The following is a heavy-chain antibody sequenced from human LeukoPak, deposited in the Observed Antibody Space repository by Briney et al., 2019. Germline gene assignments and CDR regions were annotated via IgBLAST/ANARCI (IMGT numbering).Heavy chain of an antibody. Sequence: SETLSLTCTVSGGSISSYHWSWIRQPPGKGLEWIGYIYYRGSTNYNPSLKSRVSISVDTPKNQFCLKLSSVTAVDTAAYYCARGVSGSYVFDYWGQGTLVTVSS. CDR2: IYYRGST. J-gene: IGHJ4*02. D-gene: IGHD3-16*01. V-gene: IGHV4-59*01. CDR1: GGSISSYH. CDR3: ARGVSGSYVFDY.